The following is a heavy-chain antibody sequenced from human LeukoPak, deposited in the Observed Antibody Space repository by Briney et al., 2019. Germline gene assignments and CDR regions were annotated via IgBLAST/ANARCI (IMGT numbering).Heavy chain of an antibody. CDR1: GASFNSDDQY. Sequence: PSETLPLTCTVSGASFNSDDQYWNWIRQSPGKGLEWIGSIHPGGMMYNNPSLESRVTMSRDTSKNQFSLNLNSVTAADTAVYFCSRGLDSRKLGYWGQGILVTVSS. J-gene: IGHJ4*02. D-gene: IGHD3-22*01. V-gene: IGHV4-31*03. CDR3: SRGLDSRKLGY. CDR2: IHPGGMM.